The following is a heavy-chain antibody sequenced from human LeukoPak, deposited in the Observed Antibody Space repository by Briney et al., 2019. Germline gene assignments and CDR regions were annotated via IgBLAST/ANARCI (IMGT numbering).Heavy chain of an antibody. CDR3: AREIPWGSGIYGMDV. CDR1: GGTFSSYA. CDR2: IIPIFGTA. J-gene: IGHJ6*02. V-gene: IGHV1-69*05. Sequence: PGASVKVSCKASGGTFSSYAISWVRQAPGQGLEWMGGIIPIFGTANYAQKFQGRVTITTDESTTTAYMELSSLTSDDTAVYYCAREIPWGSGIYGMDVWGQGTTVTVSS. D-gene: IGHD3-10*01.